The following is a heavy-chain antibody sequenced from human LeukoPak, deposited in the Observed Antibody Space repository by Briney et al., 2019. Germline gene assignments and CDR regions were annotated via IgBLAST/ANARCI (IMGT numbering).Heavy chain of an antibody. J-gene: IGHJ4*02. CDR1: GFTFSSYS. V-gene: IGHV3-48*01. CDR3: AKAPVTSCRGAYCYPFDY. D-gene: IGHD2-21*01. Sequence: QAGGSLRLSCAASGFTFSSYSMNWVRQAPGKGLEWVSYISSSSSTIYYADSVRGRFTISRDSSKNTLYLQMNSLRAEDAAVYYCAKAPVTSCRGAYCYPFDYWGQGTLVTVSS. CDR2: ISSSSSTI.